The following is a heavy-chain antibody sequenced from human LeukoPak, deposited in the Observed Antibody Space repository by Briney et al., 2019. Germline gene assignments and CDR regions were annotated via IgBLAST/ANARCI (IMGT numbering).Heavy chain of an antibody. D-gene: IGHD2-15*01. V-gene: IGHV3-48*01. CDR1: GFIFSNYN. Sequence: GGSLRLSCPAFGFIFSNYNMNWVRQAPGKGLEWVSYITSSGSTIYYADSVKGRFTISRDNARNFLYLQMNSLRAEDTAVYYCARDSPIVRDAFDIWGQGTMVTVSS. CDR2: ITSSGSTI. CDR3: ARDSPIVRDAFDI. J-gene: IGHJ3*02.